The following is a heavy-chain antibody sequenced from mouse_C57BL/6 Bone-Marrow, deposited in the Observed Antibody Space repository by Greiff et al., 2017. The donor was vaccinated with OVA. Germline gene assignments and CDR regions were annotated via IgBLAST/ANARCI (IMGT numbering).Heavy chain of an antibody. CDR2: ISDGGSYT. V-gene: IGHV5-4*01. CDR1: GFTFSSYA. J-gene: IGHJ2*01. CDR3: ARDYGNYDY. D-gene: IGHD2-1*01. Sequence: DVKLVESGGGLVKPGGSLKLSCAASGFTFSSYAMSWVRQTPEKRLEWVATISDGGSYTYYPDNVKGRFTISRDNAKNNLYLQMGHLKSEDTAMYYCARDYGNYDYWGQGTTLTVSS.